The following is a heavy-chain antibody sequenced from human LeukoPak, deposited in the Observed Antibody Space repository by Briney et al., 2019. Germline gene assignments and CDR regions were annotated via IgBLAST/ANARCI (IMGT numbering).Heavy chain of an antibody. CDR3: ARDHGYSGYDSIDY. CDR2: IWYDGSNK. V-gene: IGHV3-33*01. CDR1: GFTFSSYG. Sequence: GGSLRLSCAASGFTFSSYGMHWVRQAPGKGLEWVAVIWYDGSNKYYADSVKGRFTISRDNSKNTLYLQMNSLRAEDTAVYYRARDHGYSGYDSIDYWGQGTLVTVSS. D-gene: IGHD5-12*01. J-gene: IGHJ4*02.